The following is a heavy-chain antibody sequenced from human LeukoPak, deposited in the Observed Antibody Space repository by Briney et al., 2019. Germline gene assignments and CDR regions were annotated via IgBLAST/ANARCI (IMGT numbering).Heavy chain of an antibody. CDR1: GGSISSYY. V-gene: IGHV4-59*01. CDR2: IYYSGST. J-gene: IGHJ6*03. D-gene: IGHD5-12*01. Sequence: SETLSLTCTVSGGSISSYYWSWIRQPPGKGLEWIGYIYYSGSTNYNPSLKSRVTISVDTSKNQFSLKLSSVTAADTAVYYCERVNSGYDWARYYYYYYMDVWGKGTTVTVSS. CDR3: ERVNSGYDWARYYYYYYMDV.